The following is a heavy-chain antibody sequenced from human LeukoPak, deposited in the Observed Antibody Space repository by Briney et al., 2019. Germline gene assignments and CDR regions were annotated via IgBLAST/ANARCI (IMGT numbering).Heavy chain of an antibody. D-gene: IGHD3-22*01. Sequence: PSETLSLTCTVSGGSISSYYWSWIRQPPGKGLEWIGYIYYSGSTNYNPSLKSRVTISVDTSKNQFSLKLSSVTAADTAVYYCARAGPVPYYYDSSGHGAAFDIWGQGTMVTVSS. J-gene: IGHJ3*02. CDR1: GGSISSYY. CDR3: ARAGPVPYYYDSSGHGAAFDI. CDR2: IYYSGST. V-gene: IGHV4-59*01.